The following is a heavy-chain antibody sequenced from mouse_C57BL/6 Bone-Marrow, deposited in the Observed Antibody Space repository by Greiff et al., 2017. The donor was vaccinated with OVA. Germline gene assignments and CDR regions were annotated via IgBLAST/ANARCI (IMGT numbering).Heavy chain of an antibody. CDR2: SRNKANDYTT. CDR1: GFTFSDFY. J-gene: IGHJ3*01. V-gene: IGHV7-1*01. Sequence: EVKLVESGGGLVQSGRSLRLSCAPSGFTFSDFYMEWVRQAPGKGLEWIAASRNKANDYTTEYSASVKGRFIVSRDTSQSILYLQMNALRAEDTAIYYCARDALDSSGTRFAYWGQGTLVTVSA. CDR3: ARDALDSSGTRFAY. D-gene: IGHD3-2*02.